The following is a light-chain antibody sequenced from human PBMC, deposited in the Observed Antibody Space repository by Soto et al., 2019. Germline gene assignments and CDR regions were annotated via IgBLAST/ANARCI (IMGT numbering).Light chain of an antibody. J-gene: IGKJ3*01. CDR2: KAS. CDR1: QSISSW. CDR3: QQYNSYSPN. Sequence: DIHKTQSPSTLSASVGDRVTITCRASQSISSWLAWYQQKPGKAPKLLIYKASSLESGVPSRFSGSGSGTEFTLTISSLQPDDFATYYCQQYNSYSPNFGPGTKVDIK. V-gene: IGKV1-5*03.